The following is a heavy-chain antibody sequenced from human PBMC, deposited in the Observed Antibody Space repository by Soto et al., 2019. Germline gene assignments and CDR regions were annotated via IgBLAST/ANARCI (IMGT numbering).Heavy chain of an antibody. CDR1: GFTFTSSA. J-gene: IGHJ6*03. CDR3: AADYRFRQWPLDYYYYMDV. CDR2: IVVGSGNT. D-gene: IGHD6-19*01. V-gene: IGHV1-58*02. Sequence: QMQLVQSGPEVKKPGTSVKVSCQASGFTFTSSAMQWVRQARGQRLEWIGWIVVGSGNTNYAQKFQERVTITRDMSTSTAYMELSSLRSEDTAVYYCAADYRFRQWPLDYYYYMDVWGKGTTVTVSS.